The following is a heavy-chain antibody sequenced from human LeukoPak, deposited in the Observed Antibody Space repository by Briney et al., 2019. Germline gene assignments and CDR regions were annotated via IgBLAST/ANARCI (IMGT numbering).Heavy chain of an antibody. Sequence: SETLSLTCTVSGGSISSGGYYWSWLRQHPGKGRVWIGYIYYSGSTYYNPPLKSRVTISVDTSKHQFSLKLTSVTAADTAVYYCVRQRGVGSWSLDYLGQGGLVTVSS. D-gene: IGHD2-15*01. CDR1: GGSISSGGYY. J-gene: IGHJ4*02. V-gene: IGHV4-31*03. CDR2: IYYSGST. CDR3: VRQRGVGSWSLDY.